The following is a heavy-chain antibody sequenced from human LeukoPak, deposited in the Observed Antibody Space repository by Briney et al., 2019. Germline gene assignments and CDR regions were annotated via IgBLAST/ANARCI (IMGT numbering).Heavy chain of an antibody. D-gene: IGHD3-22*01. CDR2: ISAYNGNT. J-gene: IGHJ4*02. Sequence: ASVKVSCKASGYTFTSYGISWVRQAPGQGLEWMGWISAYNGNTNYAQKLQGRVTMTTDTSTSTAYMGLRSLRSDDTAVYYCARGLPPRMYYDSSGSYSYYFDYWGQGTLVTVSS. CDR3: ARGLPPRMYYDSSGSYSYYFDY. CDR1: GYTFTSYG. V-gene: IGHV1-18*01.